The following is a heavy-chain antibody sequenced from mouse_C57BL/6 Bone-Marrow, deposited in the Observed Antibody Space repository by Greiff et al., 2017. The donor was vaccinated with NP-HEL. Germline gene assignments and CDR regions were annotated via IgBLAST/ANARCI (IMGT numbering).Heavy chain of an antibody. J-gene: IGHJ2*01. CDR1: GYTFTSYG. V-gene: IGHV1-81*01. CDR2: IYPRSGNT. CDR3: VRRRTGDG. D-gene: IGHD2-13*01. Sequence: VQLQQSGAELARPGASVKLSCKASGYTFTSYGISWVKQRPGQGLEWIGEIYPRSGNTYYNEKFKGKATLTADKSSSTAYMELRSLTSEDSAVYFCVRRRTGDGWGKGTTLTVSS.